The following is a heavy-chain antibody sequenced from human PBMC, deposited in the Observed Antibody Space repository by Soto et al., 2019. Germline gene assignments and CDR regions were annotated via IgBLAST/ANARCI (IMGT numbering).Heavy chain of an antibody. CDR1: GASISSYY. Sequence: QVQLQESGPGLVKPSETLSLTCTVSGASISSYYWSWIRQPPGKGLEWIGYMYYSGSTKHNPSQKSRVTMAVDTSKNQFSLKQSSVIAADTAVYYCVRSIEAAFDYWGQGTPVTVS. J-gene: IGHJ4*02. CDR3: VRSIEAAFDY. D-gene: IGHD6-13*01. V-gene: IGHV4-59*08. CDR2: MYYSGST.